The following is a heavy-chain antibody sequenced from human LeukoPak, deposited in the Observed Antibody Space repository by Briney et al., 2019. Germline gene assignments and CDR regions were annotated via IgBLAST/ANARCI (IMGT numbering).Heavy chain of an antibody. V-gene: IGHV4-34*01. CDR1: DGSFSTYY. CDR2: INHSGST. J-gene: IGHJ5*02. CDR3: ASLWYGH. Sequence: SETLSLTCAVYDGSFSTYYWSWIRQPPGKGLEWTGEINHSGSTNYNPSPKSRVTISLDTSKNHFSLKLSSVTAADTAVYYCASLWYGHWGQGTLVTVSS.